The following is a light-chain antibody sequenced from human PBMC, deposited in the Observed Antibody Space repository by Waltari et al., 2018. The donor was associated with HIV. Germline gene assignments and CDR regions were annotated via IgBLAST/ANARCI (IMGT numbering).Light chain of an antibody. CDR2: LNSECRH. J-gene: IGLJ3*02. CDR3: QTWRTGLQV. CDR1: SGHNNYV. Sequence: QVVLTQPPSASASLGASVRLTCTLSSGHNNYVIAWHQQQPAKGPRFLMKLNSECRHSKGDGVPDRFSGSSSGAERYLIISSLQSEDAADYFCQTWRTGLQVFGGGTRLTVL. V-gene: IGLV4-69*02.